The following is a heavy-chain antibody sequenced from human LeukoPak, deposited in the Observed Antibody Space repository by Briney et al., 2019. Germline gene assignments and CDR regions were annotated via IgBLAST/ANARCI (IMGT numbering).Heavy chain of an antibody. Sequence: PGGSLRLSCAASGFTFSSNSMNCVRQAPGRGLEWVSVITNNGATTYYADSVKGRFTISRDNSKNMLYLQMNSLRAEDTAVYYCAKDWGYGSGTYYPHWGQGTLVTVSS. CDR2: ITNNGATT. CDR3: AKDWGYGSGTYYPH. D-gene: IGHD3-10*01. J-gene: IGHJ4*02. CDR1: GFTFSSNS. V-gene: IGHV3-23*01.